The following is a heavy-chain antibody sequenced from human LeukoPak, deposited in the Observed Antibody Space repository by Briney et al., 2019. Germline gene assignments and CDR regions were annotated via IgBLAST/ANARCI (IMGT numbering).Heavy chain of an antibody. Sequence: PGGSLRLSCAASGFIFRNYWTHWVRQAPGKGLVRVSRVSPDRGSTSYADSVKGRFTISRDNAKNTLYLQMNSLRADDTAMYYCGSHGDYDAFDMWGLGTMVTVSS. CDR1: GFIFRNYW. CDR2: VSPDRGST. J-gene: IGHJ3*02. CDR3: GSHGDYDAFDM. V-gene: IGHV3-74*01. D-gene: IGHD4-17*01.